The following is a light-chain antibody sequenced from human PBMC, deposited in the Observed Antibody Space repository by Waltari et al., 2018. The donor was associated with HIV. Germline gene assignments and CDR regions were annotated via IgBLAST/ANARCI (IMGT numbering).Light chain of an antibody. Sequence: QPAPTQPAPASGSPGQSTPLPCTGTSSDVGGYKYVSWYQQHPGKAPKLMIYEVSNRPSGVSNRFAGSKSGNTASLTISGLQAEDEADYYCSSYTSSSTRVFGTGTKVTVL. V-gene: IGLV2-14*01. CDR1: SSDVGGYKY. CDR3: SSYTSSSTRV. CDR2: EVS. J-gene: IGLJ1*01.